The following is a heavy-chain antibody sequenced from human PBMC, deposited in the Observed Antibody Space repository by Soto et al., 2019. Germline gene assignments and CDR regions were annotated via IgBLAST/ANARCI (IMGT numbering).Heavy chain of an antibody. CDR3: ASLYYYDSSGYYQFDY. V-gene: IGHV1-69*06. J-gene: IGHJ4*02. Sequence: GASVEVSCKASGGTFSSYAISWVRQAPGQGLEWMGGIIPTFGTANYAQKFQGRVTITADRSTSTAYMELSSLRSEDTAVYYCASLYYYDSSGYYQFDYWGQGTLVTVSS. D-gene: IGHD3-22*01. CDR1: GGTFSSYA. CDR2: IIPTFGTA.